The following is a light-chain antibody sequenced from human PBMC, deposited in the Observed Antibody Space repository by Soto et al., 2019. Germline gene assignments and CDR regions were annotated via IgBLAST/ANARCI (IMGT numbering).Light chain of an antibody. J-gene: IGLJ3*02. V-gene: IGLV2-14*01. CDR2: DVS. Sequence: QSALTQPASVSGSPGQSITLSCTGASSDVGGYNYVSWYQQHPGKAPKLVIYDVSNRPSGVSNRFSGSKSGNTASLTISGLQAEDEADYYCNSYTDSSIPSVFGGGTKLTVL. CDR3: NSYTDSSIPSV. CDR1: SSDVGGYNY.